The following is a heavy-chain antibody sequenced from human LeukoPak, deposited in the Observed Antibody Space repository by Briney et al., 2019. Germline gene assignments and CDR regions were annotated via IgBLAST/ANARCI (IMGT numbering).Heavy chain of an antibody. Sequence: ASVKVSCKASGYTFTGYYMHWVRQAPGQGLEWMGWINPNSGGTNYAQKFQGRVTMTRDTSISTAYMELSRLRSDDTAVYYCARENLIGVLLWFGELFPTRRNFDYWGQGTLVTVSS. CDR3: ARENLIGVLLWFGELFPTRRNFDY. D-gene: IGHD3-10*01. CDR2: INPNSGGT. J-gene: IGHJ4*02. V-gene: IGHV1-2*02. CDR1: GYTFTGYY.